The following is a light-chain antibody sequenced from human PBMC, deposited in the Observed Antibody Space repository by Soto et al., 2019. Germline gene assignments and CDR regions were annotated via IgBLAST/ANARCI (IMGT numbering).Light chain of an antibody. Sequence: EIVLTQSPATLSFSPGERATLSCRASQSIRTFLAWYQHRPGQAPRLLIYDASDRATGIPARFSGSGSGTDFTLTISSLEPEDSAVYYCQQRDNWPHSSAEGTKVDIK. CDR3: QQRDNWPHS. V-gene: IGKV3-11*01. CDR1: QSIRTF. J-gene: IGKJ4*02. CDR2: DAS.